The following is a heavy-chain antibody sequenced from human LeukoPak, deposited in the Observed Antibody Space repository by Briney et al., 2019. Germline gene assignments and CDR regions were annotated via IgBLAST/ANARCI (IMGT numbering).Heavy chain of an antibody. CDR2: IYYSGST. CDR3: ASPVVPATNWFDP. J-gene: IGHJ5*02. V-gene: IGHV4-39*01. Sequence: SETLSPTCTVSGGSISSSSYYWGWIRQPPGKGLEWIGSIYYSGSTYYNPSLKSRVTISVDTSKNQFSLKLSSVTAADTAVYYCASPVVPATNWFDPWGQGTLVTVSS. CDR1: GGSISSSSYY. D-gene: IGHD2-2*01.